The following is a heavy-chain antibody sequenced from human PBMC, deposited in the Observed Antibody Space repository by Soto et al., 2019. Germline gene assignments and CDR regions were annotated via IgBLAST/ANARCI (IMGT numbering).Heavy chain of an antibody. CDR1: GGSVSSGSYY. CDR2: IYYSGST. D-gene: IGHD1-20*01. CDR3: ARITGTGYYYGMDV. J-gene: IGHJ6*02. V-gene: IGHV4-61*01. Sequence: SETLSLTCTVSGGSVSSGSYYWSWIRQPPGKGLEWIGYIYYSGSTNYNPALKSRVTISVDTSKNQFSLKLSSVTAADTAVYYCARITGTGYYYGMDVWGQGTTVTVSS.